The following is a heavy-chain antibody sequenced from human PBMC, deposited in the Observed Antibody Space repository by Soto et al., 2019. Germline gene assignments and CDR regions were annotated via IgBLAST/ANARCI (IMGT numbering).Heavy chain of an antibody. CDR1: GFTFSSYA. V-gene: IGHV3-30-3*01. Sequence: LRLSCAASGFTFSSYAMHWVRQAPGKGLEWVAVISYDGSNKYYADSVKGRFTISRDNSKNTLYLQMNSLRAEDTAVYYCARERSGSYFYYYGMDVWGQGTTVTVSS. CDR2: ISYDGSNK. CDR3: ARERSGSYFYYYGMDV. J-gene: IGHJ6*02. D-gene: IGHD1-26*01.